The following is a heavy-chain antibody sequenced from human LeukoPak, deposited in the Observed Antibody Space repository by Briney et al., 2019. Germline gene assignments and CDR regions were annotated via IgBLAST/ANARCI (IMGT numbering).Heavy chain of an antibody. CDR1: GGSISGYY. J-gene: IGHJ6*03. D-gene: IGHD7-27*01. CDR2: IYTSGST. Sequence: PSETLSLTWTVSGGSISGYYWSWIRQPPGKGLEWVGYIYTSGSTNYNPSLKSRVTISVDTSKHQFSLKLSTVTAADTAVYYCARQVGITGDYNYYYYMDVWGKGTTVTVSS. V-gene: IGHV4-4*09. CDR3: ARQVGITGDYNYYYYMDV.